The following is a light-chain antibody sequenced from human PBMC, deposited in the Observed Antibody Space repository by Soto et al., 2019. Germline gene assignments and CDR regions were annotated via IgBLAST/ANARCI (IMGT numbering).Light chain of an antibody. CDR3: QQYGSSRT. CDR2: GAS. V-gene: IGKV3-20*01. Sequence: EIVLMPSPGTPSLSQGERATLSCRASQSVSSSYLAWYQQKPGQAPRLLIYGASSRATGIPDRFSGSGSGTDFTLTISRLEPEDFAVYYCQQYGSSRTFGQGTKVDIK. CDR1: QSVSSSY. J-gene: IGKJ1*01.